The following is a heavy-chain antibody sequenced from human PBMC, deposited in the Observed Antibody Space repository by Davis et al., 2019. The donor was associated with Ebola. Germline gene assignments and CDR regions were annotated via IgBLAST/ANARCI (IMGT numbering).Heavy chain of an antibody. D-gene: IGHD1-1*01. CDR3: AERPSYYYGMDV. J-gene: IGHJ6*02. V-gene: IGHV5-51*01. Sequence: GESLMISCKGSGYSFTSYWIGSVRQMPGKGLEWMGIIYPGDSDTRYSPPFQGKVTISADKSISTAYLQWSSMQTSYTAMFYYAERPSYYYGMDVWGQGTTVTVSS. CDR2: IYPGDSDT. CDR1: GYSFTSYW.